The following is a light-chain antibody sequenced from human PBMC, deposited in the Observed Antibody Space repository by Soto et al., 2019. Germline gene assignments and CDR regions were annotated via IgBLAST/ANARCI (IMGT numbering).Light chain of an antibody. V-gene: IGKV3-15*01. J-gene: IGKJ3*01. Sequence: EIVMSQSPGTLSLSAGERATVSCRASHSVSSDLAWYQQKPGQAPRLLIYGASTRATDVPARCSGGGSGTEFTLTISSLQSEDSAIYYCQQYHDWPPITFGPGTKVYI. CDR1: HSVSSD. CDR3: QQYHDWPPIT. CDR2: GAS.